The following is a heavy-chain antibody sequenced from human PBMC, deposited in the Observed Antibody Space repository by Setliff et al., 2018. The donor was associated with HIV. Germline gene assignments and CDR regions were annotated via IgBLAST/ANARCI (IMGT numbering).Heavy chain of an antibody. Sequence: SETLSLTCNVSGGSISTYYWSWIRQPPGKGLEWLGYVSYSGSTNFNPSLESRLAMSVDMSKNHFSLKLRSVTAADTAVYYYARHGHFYDSSSSDAFDIWGHGTMVTVSS. CDR3: ARHGHFYDSSSSDAFDI. V-gene: IGHV4-59*08. D-gene: IGHD3-22*01. J-gene: IGHJ3*02. CDR1: GGSISTYY. CDR2: VSYSGST.